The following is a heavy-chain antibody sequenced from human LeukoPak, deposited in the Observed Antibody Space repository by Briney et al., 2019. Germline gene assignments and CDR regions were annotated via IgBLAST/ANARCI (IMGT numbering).Heavy chain of an antibody. J-gene: IGHJ6*03. Sequence: GGSLRLSCAASGFSFISYAMSWVRQAPGKGLEWVSAISGSGGSTYYADSVKGRFTISRDNSNNTLYLQMSSLRAEDTAVYYCARSATIADYYYMDIWGKGTTVTVS. D-gene: IGHD3-3*01. CDR3: ARSATIADYYYMDI. CDR1: GFSFISYA. CDR2: ISGSGGST. V-gene: IGHV3-23*01.